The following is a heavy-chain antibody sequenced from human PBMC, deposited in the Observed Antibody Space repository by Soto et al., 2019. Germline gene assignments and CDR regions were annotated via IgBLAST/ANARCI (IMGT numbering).Heavy chain of an antibody. D-gene: IGHD3-22*01. CDR3: AKARITMIVVVITPYFDY. Sequence: LRLSCAASGFTFSSDAMSWVRQAPGKGLEWVSAISGSGGSTYYADSVKGRFTISRDNSKNTLYLQMNSLRAEDTAVYYCAKARITMIVVVITPYFDYWGQGTLVTVSS. J-gene: IGHJ4*02. CDR1: GFTFSSDA. V-gene: IGHV3-23*01. CDR2: ISGSGGST.